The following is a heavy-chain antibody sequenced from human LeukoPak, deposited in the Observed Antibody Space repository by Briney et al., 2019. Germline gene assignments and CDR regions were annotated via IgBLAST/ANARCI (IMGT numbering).Heavy chain of an antibody. CDR2: ISSDGGST. D-gene: IGHD6-13*01. V-gene: IGHV3-64D*09. J-gene: IGHJ5*02. CDR1: GFTFSSDA. Sequence: QSGGSLRLSCSASGFTFSSDAMHWVSQAPGQGLEYVSGISSDGGSTYYADSVKGRFTISRDNSKNLLYLQMSSLRAEDTAVDYCVKGGSSTWSWFDPWGQGTLVTVSS. CDR3: VKGGSSTWSWFDP.